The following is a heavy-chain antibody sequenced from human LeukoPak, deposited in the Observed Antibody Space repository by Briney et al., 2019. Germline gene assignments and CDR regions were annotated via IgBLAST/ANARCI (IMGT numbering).Heavy chain of an antibody. V-gene: IGHV4-39*07. D-gene: IGHD4-23*01. Sequence: SETLSLTCTVSGGSITSSSYYWGWIRQPPGKGPEWIGSIYYTGSTNYNPSLKSRVTISLDTSKNQFSLKLTSVTAADTAVYCCARARGGTYFDYWGQGTLVTVSS. CDR1: GGSITSSSYY. CDR3: ARARGGTYFDY. J-gene: IGHJ4*02. CDR2: IYYTGST.